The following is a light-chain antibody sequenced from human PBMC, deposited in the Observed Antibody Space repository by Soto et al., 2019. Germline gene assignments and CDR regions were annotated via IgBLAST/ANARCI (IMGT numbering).Light chain of an antibody. J-gene: IGKJ4*01. CDR1: QSVSSY. CDR3: QQRSNWPPKVT. CDR2: GAS. V-gene: IGKV3-11*01. Sequence: EIVLTQSPATLSLSPGERATLSCRASQSVSSYLAWYQQKPGQAPRLLIYGASNRATGIPARFSGSGSGKDFTLPTSSLEPEDFAVYYCQQRSNWPPKVTYGGGTKVEIK.